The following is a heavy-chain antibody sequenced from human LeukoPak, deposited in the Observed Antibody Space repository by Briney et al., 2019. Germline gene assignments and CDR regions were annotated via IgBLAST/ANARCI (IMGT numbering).Heavy chain of an antibody. Sequence: GGSLRLSCAASGFTFSSYEMNWVRQAPGKGLEWVSYISSSGSTIYYADSVKGRFTISRDNAKNSLYLQMNSLRAEDTAVYYCARETRVVRGVMRNWFDPWGQGTLVTVSS. J-gene: IGHJ5*02. CDR3: ARETRVVRGVMRNWFDP. CDR2: ISSSGSTI. CDR1: GFTFSSYE. D-gene: IGHD3-10*01. V-gene: IGHV3-48*03.